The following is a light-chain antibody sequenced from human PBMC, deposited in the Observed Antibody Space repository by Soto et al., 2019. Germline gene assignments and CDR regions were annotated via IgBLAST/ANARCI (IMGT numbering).Light chain of an antibody. CDR1: SSDLGTYNY. V-gene: IGLV2-8*01. CDR2: EVS. J-gene: IGLJ3*02. CDR3: TSYAGSNNLV. Sequence: QSALTQPASVSGSPGQSITISCTGTSSDLGTYNYVSWYQQHPGKAPKLIIYEVSKRPSGVPDRFSGSKSGNTASLTVSGLQAEDEADYYCTSYAGSNNLVFAGGTKLTVL.